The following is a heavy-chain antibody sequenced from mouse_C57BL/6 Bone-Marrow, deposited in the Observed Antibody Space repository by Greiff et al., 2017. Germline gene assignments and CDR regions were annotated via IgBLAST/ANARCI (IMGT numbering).Heavy chain of an antibody. CDR2: IYPRSGNT. CDR3: ARCEEDGSSYYFDY. V-gene: IGHV1-81*01. D-gene: IGHD2-3*01. J-gene: IGHJ2*01. Sequence: QVQLQQSGAELARPGASVKLSCKASGYTFTSYGISWVKQRTGQGLEWIGEIYPRSGNTYYNEKFKGKATLTADKSSSTAYMELRSLTSEDSAVYFCARCEEDGSSYYFDYWGQGTTLTVSS. CDR1: GYTFTSYG.